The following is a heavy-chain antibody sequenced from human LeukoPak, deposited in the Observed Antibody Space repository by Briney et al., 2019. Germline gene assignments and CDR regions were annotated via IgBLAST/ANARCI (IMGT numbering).Heavy chain of an antibody. V-gene: IGHV4-34*01. J-gene: IGHJ4*02. CDR1: GGSFSGYY. CDR2: INHSGST. D-gene: IGHD2-15*01. CDR3: AVAYCSGGSCYSGY. Sequence: PSETLSLTCAVYGGSFSGYYWSWIRQPPGKGLEWIGEINHSGSTNYNPSLKSRVTISVDTSKNQFSLKLSSVTAADTAVYYCAVAYCSGGSCYSGYWGQGTLVTVSS.